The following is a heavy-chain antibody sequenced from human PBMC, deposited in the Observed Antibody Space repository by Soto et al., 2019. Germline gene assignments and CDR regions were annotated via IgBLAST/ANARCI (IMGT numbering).Heavy chain of an antibody. CDR3: ALGPAESGQLH. J-gene: IGHJ4*02. CDR2: IIPILGIA. D-gene: IGHD6-25*01. Sequence: GASVKVSCKASGGTFSSYTISWVRQAPGQGLGWMGRIIPILGIANYAQKFQGRVTITADKSTSTAYMELSSLRSEDTAVYYCALGPAESGQLHWGQGTLVTVSS. V-gene: IGHV1-69*02. CDR1: GGTFSSYT.